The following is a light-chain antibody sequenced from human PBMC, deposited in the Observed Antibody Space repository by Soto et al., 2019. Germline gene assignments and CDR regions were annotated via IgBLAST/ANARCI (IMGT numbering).Light chain of an antibody. CDR1: QSVSSG. CDR2: DAS. CDR3: QQYNKWPT. V-gene: IGKV3-15*01. J-gene: IGKJ1*01. Sequence: EIVMTQSPATLSVSPGERATLSCRASQSVSSGLAWYQQKPGQAPRLLIHDASTRATGIPARFSGSGSGTEFILTISSLQSEDFAVYYCQQYNKWPTFGQGTKVEIK.